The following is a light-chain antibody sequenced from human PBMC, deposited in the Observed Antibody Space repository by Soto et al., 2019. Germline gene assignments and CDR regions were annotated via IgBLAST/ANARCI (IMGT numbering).Light chain of an antibody. J-gene: IGKJ1*01. V-gene: IGKV1-5*03. CDR2: EAS. CDR3: QHYNNWPPWT. Sequence: DIQMTQSPSTLSASVGDRVTITCRASQSISSWLAWYQQKPGKAPKLLIYEASGLESGVPSRFSGSGSGTEFTLTISSLQPDDFAVYYCQHYNNWPPWTFGQGTKVEIK. CDR1: QSISSW.